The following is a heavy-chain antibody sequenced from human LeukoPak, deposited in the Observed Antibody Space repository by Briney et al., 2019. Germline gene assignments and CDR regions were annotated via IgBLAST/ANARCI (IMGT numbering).Heavy chain of an antibody. D-gene: IGHD3-22*01. Sequence: GVSLKISCKGSGYSFTSYWIGWVRQMPVKGLEWMGILYSGDSDTRYSPSFQGQVTISADKSISTAYLQWSSLKASDTAMYYCARLGGQYYYDSSGYYFDYWGQGTLVTVSS. J-gene: IGHJ4*02. CDR3: ARLGGQYYYDSSGYYFDY. CDR2: LYSGDSDT. CDR1: GYSFTSYW. V-gene: IGHV5-51*01.